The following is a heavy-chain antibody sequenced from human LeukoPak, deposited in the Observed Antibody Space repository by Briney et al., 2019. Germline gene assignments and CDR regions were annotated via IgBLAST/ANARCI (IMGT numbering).Heavy chain of an antibody. D-gene: IGHD3-16*02. Sequence: SETLSLTCTVSGGSISSYYWSWIRQPPGKGLDWIGYIYYSGSTNYNPSLKSRVTISVDTSKNQFSLKLSSVTAADTAVYYCARVLTFGGVIADYYMDVWGKGTTVTVSS. CDR3: ARVLTFGGVIADYYMDV. J-gene: IGHJ6*03. V-gene: IGHV4-59*01. CDR2: IYYSGST. CDR1: GGSISSYY.